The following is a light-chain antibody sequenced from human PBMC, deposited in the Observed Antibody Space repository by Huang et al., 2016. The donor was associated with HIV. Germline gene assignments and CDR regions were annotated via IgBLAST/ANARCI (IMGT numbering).Light chain of an antibody. J-gene: IGKJ4*01. Sequence: DIQMTQSQSSRSASVGDRVTITCRASQSISSYLNWYKHKPGQAPKFLINAAYSLQSGVPSRFSGTGSGIDFTLTISSLQPEDFATYYCQQTYSTPLTFGGGTKVEIK. CDR2: AAY. CDR3: QQTYSTPLT. CDR1: QSISSY. V-gene: IGKV1-39*01.